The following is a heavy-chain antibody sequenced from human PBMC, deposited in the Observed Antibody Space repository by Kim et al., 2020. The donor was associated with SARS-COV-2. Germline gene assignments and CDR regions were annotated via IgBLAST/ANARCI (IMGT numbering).Heavy chain of an antibody. CDR3: AKELYYDYVWGSYLNIPLVDY. J-gene: IGHJ4*02. CDR2: ISYDGSNK. CDR1: GFTFSSYG. Sequence: GGSLRLSCAASGFTFSSYGMHWVRQAPGKGLEWVAVISYDGSNKYYADSVKGRFTISRDNSKNTLYLQMNSLRAEDTAVYYCAKELYYDYVWGSYLNIPLVDYWGQGTLVTVSS. V-gene: IGHV3-30*18. D-gene: IGHD3-16*01.